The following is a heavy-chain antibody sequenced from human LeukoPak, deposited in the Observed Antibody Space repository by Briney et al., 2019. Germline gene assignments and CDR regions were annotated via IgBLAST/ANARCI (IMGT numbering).Heavy chain of an antibody. V-gene: IGHV3-21*01. CDR2: ISSSSSYI. J-gene: IGHJ4*02. Sequence: KSGGSLRLSCAASEFSVGSNYMTWVRQAPGKGLEWVSSISSSSSYIYYADSVKGRFTISRDNAKNSLYLQMNSLRAEDTAVYYCARVVHWAGDYWGQGTLVTVSS. CDR1: EFSVGSNY. D-gene: IGHD3-10*01. CDR3: ARVVHWAGDY.